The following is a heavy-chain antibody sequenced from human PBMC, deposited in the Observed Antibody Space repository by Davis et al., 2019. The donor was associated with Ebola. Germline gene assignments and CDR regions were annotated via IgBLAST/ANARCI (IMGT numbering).Heavy chain of an antibody. CDR1: GGSISSSSYY. J-gene: IGHJ3*02. CDR3: ASGGPIGGGYDFHDAFDI. D-gene: IGHD5-12*01. V-gene: IGHV4-39*07. Sequence: PSETLSLTCTVSGGSISSSSYYWGWIRQPPGKGLEWIGSIYYSGSTYYNPSLKSRVTISVDTSKNQFSLKLSSVTAADTAVYYCASGGPIGGGYDFHDAFDIWGQGTMVTVSS. CDR2: IYYSGST.